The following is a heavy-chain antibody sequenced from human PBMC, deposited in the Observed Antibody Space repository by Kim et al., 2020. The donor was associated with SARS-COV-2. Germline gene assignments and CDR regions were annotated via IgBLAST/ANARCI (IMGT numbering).Heavy chain of an antibody. J-gene: IGHJ6*02. CDR1: GFTFGGYA. D-gene: IGHD5-18*01. CDR2: ICGGGGST. V-gene: IGHV3-43*02. Sequence: GGSLRLSCAASGFTFGGYAMHWVRQAPGKGLEWVSLICGGGGSTYYADSVKRRLTISRDYSNNYLYLQKNSMITDDTALYYCAKVRTTGYEYAMDVWGQGTPVTVSS. CDR3: AKVRTTGYEYAMDV.